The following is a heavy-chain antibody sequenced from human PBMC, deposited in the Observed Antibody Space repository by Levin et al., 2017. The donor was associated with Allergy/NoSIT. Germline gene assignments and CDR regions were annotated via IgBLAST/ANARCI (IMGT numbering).Heavy chain of an antibody. V-gene: IGHV4-34*01. J-gene: IGHJ3*02. D-gene: IGHD2-8*02. Sequence: SQTLSLPCTVYDRSFRDYYYNWLRPPPGEGLEWIGEINHSGSTNYNSSLRGRVVISVDTSRNQFSLRLSSVTAADTAVYFCAREDTTGGGFDSWGQGTMVTVSS. CDR1: DRSFRDYY. CDR2: INHSGST. CDR3: AREDTTGGGFDS.